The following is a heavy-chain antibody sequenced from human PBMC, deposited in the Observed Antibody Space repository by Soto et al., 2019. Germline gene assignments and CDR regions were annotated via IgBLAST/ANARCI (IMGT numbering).Heavy chain of an antibody. CDR1: GLTFTSDW. V-gene: IGHV3-74*03. CDR3: ARAAQGNYGGNSGFDY. Sequence: GWSLRLCCAASGLTFTSDWMYWVRQPPGEGRVWVSHLVSRGSVTASADSVKGRFTISRDNAKNTLYLQMNSLRAEDTAVYYCARAAQGNYGGNSGFDYWGQGTLVTVSS. CDR2: LVSRGSVT. D-gene: IGHD4-4*01. J-gene: IGHJ4*02.